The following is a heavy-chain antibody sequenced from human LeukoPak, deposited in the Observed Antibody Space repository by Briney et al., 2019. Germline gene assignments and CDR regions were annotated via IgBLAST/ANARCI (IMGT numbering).Heavy chain of an antibody. Sequence: SETLSLTCTVSGGSISSALYHWGWIRQPPGKNLEWLGSVYYTGSTHNNPSLKSRVTISVDTSKNQFSLKLSSVTAADTAVYYCARASRRPVRLYYFDYWGQGTLVTVSS. D-gene: IGHD2-21*02. CDR2: VYYTGST. CDR1: GGSISSALYH. J-gene: IGHJ4*02. V-gene: IGHV4-39*07. CDR3: ARASRRPVRLYYFDY.